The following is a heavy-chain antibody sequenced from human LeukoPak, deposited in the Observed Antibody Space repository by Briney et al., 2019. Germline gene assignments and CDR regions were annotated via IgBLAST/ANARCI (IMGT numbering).Heavy chain of an antibody. CDR1: GYTFTGYY. V-gene: IGHV1-2*02. CDR3: ARDHTLRYFDRLSSYYYYGMDV. Sequence: GASVKVSCKASGYTFTGYYVHWVRQAPGQGLEWMGWINPNSGGTNYAQKFQGRVTMTRDTSISTAYMELSRLRSDDTAVYYCARDHTLRYFDRLSSYYYYGMDVWGQGTTVTVSS. CDR2: INPNSGGT. D-gene: IGHD3-9*01. J-gene: IGHJ6*02.